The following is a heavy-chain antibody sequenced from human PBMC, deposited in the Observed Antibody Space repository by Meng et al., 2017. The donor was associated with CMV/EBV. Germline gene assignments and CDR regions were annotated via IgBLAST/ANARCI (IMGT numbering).Heavy chain of an antibody. CDR3: ARDDDESHYYYYGMDV. J-gene: IGHJ6*02. CDR1: GFTFSSYS. Sequence: GESLKISCAASGFTFSSYSMNWVRQALGKGLEWVSSISSSSSYIYYADSVKGRFTISRDNAKNSLYLQMNSLRAEDTAVYYCARDDDESHYYYYGMDVWGQGTTVTVSS. V-gene: IGHV3-21*01. CDR2: ISSSSSYI.